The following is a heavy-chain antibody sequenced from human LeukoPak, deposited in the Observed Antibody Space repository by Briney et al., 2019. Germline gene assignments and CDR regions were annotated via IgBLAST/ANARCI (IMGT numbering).Heavy chain of an antibody. CDR1: GFTFSSYP. Sequence: GGSLRLSCAASGFTFSSYPMSWVRQAPGRGLEWVSAISGSGGSTYSADSVKGRFTISRDNSKNTLYLQMNSLRAEDTAVYYCAKDLATVTTMGYWGQGTLVTVSS. J-gene: IGHJ4*02. D-gene: IGHD4-17*01. CDR2: ISGSGGST. V-gene: IGHV3-23*01. CDR3: AKDLATVTTMGY.